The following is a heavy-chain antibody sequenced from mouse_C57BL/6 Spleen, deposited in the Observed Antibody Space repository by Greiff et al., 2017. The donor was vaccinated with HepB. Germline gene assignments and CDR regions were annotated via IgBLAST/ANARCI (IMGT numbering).Heavy chain of an antibody. V-gene: IGHV3-6*01. CDR3: AREEGQAWFAY. Sequence: VQLKESGPGLVKPSQSLSLTCSVTGYSITSGYYWNWIRQFPGNKLEWMGYISYDGSNNYNPSLKNRISITRDTSKNQFFLKLNSVTTEDTATYYCAREEGQAWFAYWGQGTLVTVSA. D-gene: IGHD3-3*01. J-gene: IGHJ3*01. CDR2: ISYDGSN. CDR1: GYSITSGYY.